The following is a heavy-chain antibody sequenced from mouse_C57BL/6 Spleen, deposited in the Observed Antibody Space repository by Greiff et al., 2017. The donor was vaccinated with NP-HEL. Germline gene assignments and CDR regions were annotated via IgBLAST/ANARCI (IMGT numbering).Heavy chain of an antibody. Sequence: EVNLVESGGGLVKPGGSLKLSCAASGFTFSDYGMHWVRQAPEKGLEWVAYISSGSSTIYYADTVKGRFTISRDNAKNTLFLQMTSLRSEDTAMYYCAKSNYVYYAMDYWGQRTSVTVSS. J-gene: IGHJ4*01. CDR3: AKSNYVYYAMDY. V-gene: IGHV5-17*01. D-gene: IGHD2-5*01. CDR2: ISSGSSTI. CDR1: GFTFSDYG.